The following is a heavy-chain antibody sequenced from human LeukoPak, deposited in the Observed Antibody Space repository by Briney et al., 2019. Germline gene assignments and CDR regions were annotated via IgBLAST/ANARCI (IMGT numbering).Heavy chain of an antibody. CDR2: IGGDGGST. Sequence: GGSLRLSCAASGFTFDDYAMHWVRQAPGTGLEWVSLIGGDGGSTYYADSVKGRFTISRDNSKTSLFLQMKSLRTDDTALYYCVKEPHYYDRSGYFWGQGTLVTVSS. CDR3: VKEPHYYDRSGYF. V-gene: IGHV3-43*02. J-gene: IGHJ4*02. CDR1: GFTFDDYA. D-gene: IGHD3-22*01.